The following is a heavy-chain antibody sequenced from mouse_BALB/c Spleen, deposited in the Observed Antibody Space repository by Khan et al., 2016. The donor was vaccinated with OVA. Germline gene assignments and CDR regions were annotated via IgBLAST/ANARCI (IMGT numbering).Heavy chain of an antibody. CDR1: GYTFTDYI. CDR2: IFPGSGSP. D-gene: IGHD2-14*01. V-gene: IGHV1-77*01. J-gene: IGHJ3*01. Sequence: QVQLKQSGPELVKPGASLKVSCKASGYTFTDYIIGWVKQSTRQGLEWIGDIFPGSGSPYYNEKFKDKATLTADTLSNTAYMQLSSLTSEDSAVYFCARGGYSAFAYWGQGTLVTVSA. CDR3: ARGGYSAFAY.